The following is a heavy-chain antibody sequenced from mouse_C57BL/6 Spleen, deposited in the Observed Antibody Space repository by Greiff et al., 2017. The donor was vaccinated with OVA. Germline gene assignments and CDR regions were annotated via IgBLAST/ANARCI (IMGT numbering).Heavy chain of an antibody. CDR1: GYTFTSYW. D-gene: IGHD1-1*01. CDR3: ARSRATVTGYFDV. V-gene: IGHV1-52*01. J-gene: IGHJ1*03. Sequence: QVQLQQPGAELVRPGSSVKLSCKASGYTFTSYWMHWVKQRPIQGLEWIGNIDPSDSETHYNQKFKDKATLTVDKSSSTAYMQLSSLTSEDSAVDYCARSRATVTGYFDVWGTGTTVTVSS. CDR2: IDPSDSET.